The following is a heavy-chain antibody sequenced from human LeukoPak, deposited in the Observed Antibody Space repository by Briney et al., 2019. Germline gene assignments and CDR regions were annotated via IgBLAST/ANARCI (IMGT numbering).Heavy chain of an antibody. Sequence: GGSLRLSCAASGFTFSTYAMSWVCQAPGKGLEWVSTISGSGGNTYYADSVRGRFTISRDNSKNTLYLQMNSLRAEDTAVYYCAKDLSDSSGYYSFDYWGQGTLVTVSS. CDR2: ISGSGGNT. CDR3: AKDLSDSSGYYSFDY. CDR1: GFTFSTYA. J-gene: IGHJ4*02. D-gene: IGHD3-22*01. V-gene: IGHV3-23*01.